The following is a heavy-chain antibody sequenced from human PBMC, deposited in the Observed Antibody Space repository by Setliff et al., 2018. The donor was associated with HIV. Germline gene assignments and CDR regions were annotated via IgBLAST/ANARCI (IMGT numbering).Heavy chain of an antibody. V-gene: IGHV4-39*01. D-gene: IGHD1-26*01. Sequence: SETLSLTCNVSGGSINSRTHYWGWMRQPPGKGLEWIGSIFYSGINYYNPSLEGRITLSIGLSKNQFSLKLTSVTAADSALYFCVRQSGSFWYVDPWGQGTQVTVSS. CDR2: IFYSGIN. J-gene: IGHJ5*02. CDR1: GGSINSRTHY. CDR3: VRQSGSFWYVDP.